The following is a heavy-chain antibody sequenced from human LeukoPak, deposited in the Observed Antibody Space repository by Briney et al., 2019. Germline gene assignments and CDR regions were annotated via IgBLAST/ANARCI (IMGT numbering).Heavy chain of an antibody. CDR3: ARDRPYTGGWRGFDY. D-gene: IGHD6-19*01. J-gene: IGHJ4*02. Sequence: SVKVSCKASGGTFSRYAISWMRQAPGQGLEWMGGIIPMFGIANYAQKFQGGVTITADESTSTAYMELSSLRSEDTAVYYCARDRPYTGGWRGFDYWGQGTLVTVSS. CDR1: GGTFSRYA. V-gene: IGHV1-69*13. CDR2: IIPMFGIA.